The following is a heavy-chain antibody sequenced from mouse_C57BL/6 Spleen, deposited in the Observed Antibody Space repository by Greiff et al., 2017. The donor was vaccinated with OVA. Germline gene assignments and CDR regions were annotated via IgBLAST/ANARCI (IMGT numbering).Heavy chain of an antibody. D-gene: IGHD2-5*01. V-gene: IGHV1-69*01. Sequence: QVQLQQPGAELVMPGASVKLSCKASGYTFTSYWMHWVKQRPGQGLEWIGKIDPSDSNTNYNQKFKGKSTLTVDKSSSTAYLQLSSLTSEDSAVYYCARRNYSIFFAYWGQGTTLTVSS. CDR2: IDPSDSNT. J-gene: IGHJ2*01. CDR1: GYTFTSYW. CDR3: ARRNYSIFFAY.